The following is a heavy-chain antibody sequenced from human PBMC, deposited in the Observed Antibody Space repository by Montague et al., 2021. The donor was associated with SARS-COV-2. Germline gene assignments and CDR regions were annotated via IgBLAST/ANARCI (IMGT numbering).Heavy chain of an antibody. CDR1: GGSFSGYY. D-gene: IGHD3-22*01. Sequence: SETLSLTCAVYGGSFSGYYWSWIRQPPGKGLELIGEINQSGSTNYNPSLKSRVTLSVDTSKKQFSLKLSSLTAADTAVYYCARVAGGYYHDSSAYFDYWGQGSLVTVSS. CDR3: ARVAGGYYHDSSAYFDY. V-gene: IGHV4-34*01. CDR2: INQSGST. J-gene: IGHJ4*02.